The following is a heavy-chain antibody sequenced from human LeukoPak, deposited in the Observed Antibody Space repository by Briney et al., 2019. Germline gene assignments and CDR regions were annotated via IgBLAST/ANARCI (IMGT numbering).Heavy chain of an antibody. CDR3: AKGDYGCNNY. Sequence: GGSLRLSCAASGFTFSSYGMHWGRQAPGKGLVWVAFIRYDGSIKYYADSVKGRFTISRDNSTDKLYLQMNSLRAEDTAVYYCAKGDYGCNNYWGQGTLVTVSS. V-gene: IGHV3-30*02. J-gene: IGHJ4*02. CDR2: IRYDGSIK. CDR1: GFTFSSYG. D-gene: IGHD4-23*01.